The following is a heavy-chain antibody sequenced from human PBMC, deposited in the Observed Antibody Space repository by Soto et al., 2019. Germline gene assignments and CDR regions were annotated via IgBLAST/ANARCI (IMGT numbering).Heavy chain of an antibody. CDR1: GADINTYS. V-gene: IGHV4-4*07. D-gene: IGHD6-19*01. J-gene: IGHJ6*02. CDR3: ARDTEAGYNFYYGMDV. CDR2: IYTSASI. Sequence: PSXTRSLPCSVSGADINTYSWTWIRQPAGKGLEWIGRIYTSASINYNPSLRGRVTLSVDTSTNQVSLKLASVTAADTAVYYCARDTEAGYNFYYGMDVWGQGTTVTVSS.